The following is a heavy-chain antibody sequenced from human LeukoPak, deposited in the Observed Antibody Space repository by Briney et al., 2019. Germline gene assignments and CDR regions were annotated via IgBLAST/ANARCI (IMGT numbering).Heavy chain of an antibody. CDR3: ARQADNNWFDS. D-gene: IGHD2-15*01. J-gene: IGHJ5*01. V-gene: IGHV1-2*02. Sequence: GASVMVSCKASGYTFTGHYVHWLRQAPGQGLEWMGWINPNSGSTKYAQKFQGRVTMTRDTSISTAYMELSRLRSDDSAVFYCARQADNNWFDSWGQGTLVTVSS. CDR1: GYTFTGHY. CDR2: INPNSGST.